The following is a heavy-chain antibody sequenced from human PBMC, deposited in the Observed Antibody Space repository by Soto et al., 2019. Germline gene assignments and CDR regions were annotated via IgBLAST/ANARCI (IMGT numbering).Heavy chain of an antibody. CDR3: AKDRQGVAGRGLFDY. Sequence: GGSLRLSCVASGFTFSSYAMSWVRQAPGKGLEWVSAISGSGGSTYYADSVKGRFTISRDNSKNTLYLQMNSLRAEDTAVYYCAKDRQGVAGRGLFDYWGQGTLVTVSS. D-gene: IGHD6-19*01. CDR2: ISGSGGST. J-gene: IGHJ4*02. V-gene: IGHV3-23*01. CDR1: GFTFSSYA.